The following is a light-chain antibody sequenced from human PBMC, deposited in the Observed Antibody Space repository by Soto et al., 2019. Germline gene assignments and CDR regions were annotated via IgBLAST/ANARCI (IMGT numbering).Light chain of an antibody. V-gene: IGLV2-23*02. CDR3: CSSGGSPTYV. CDR1: SSNVGSYKL. J-gene: IGLJ1*01. CDR2: EVN. Sequence: QAVRTQPSCVSGSPGQSITISCTGASSNVGSYKLVSWYQQHPGKAPKLMIFEVNKRPSGVSNRFSGSKSGNTASLTISGLKVEDEADYYCCSSGGSPTYVFGTGTKVNVL.